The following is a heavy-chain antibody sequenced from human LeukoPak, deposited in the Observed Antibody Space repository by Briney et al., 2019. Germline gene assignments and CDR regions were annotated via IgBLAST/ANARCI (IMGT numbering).Heavy chain of an antibody. Sequence: GGSLRLSCAASGFTFSSYGMSWVRQAPGKGLEWVANIKQDGSEKYYVDSVKGRFTISRDNAKNSLYLQMNSLRAEDTAVYYCARAGYGSGSYRQYYYYYYMDVWGKGTTVTISS. CDR3: ARAGYGSGSYRQYYYYYYMDV. CDR1: GFTFSSYG. V-gene: IGHV3-7*01. CDR2: IKQDGSEK. J-gene: IGHJ6*03. D-gene: IGHD3-10*01.